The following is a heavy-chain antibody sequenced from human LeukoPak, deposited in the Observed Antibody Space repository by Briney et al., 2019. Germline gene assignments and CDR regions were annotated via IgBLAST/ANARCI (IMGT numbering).Heavy chain of an antibody. Sequence: SETLSLTCTVSGGSLSSYYWSWIRQPAGKGLEWIGRIYTSGSTNYNPSLKSRVTMSVDTSKNQFSLKLSSVTAADTAVYYCAGSIYGDYVRNWFDPWGQGTLVTVSS. J-gene: IGHJ5*02. CDR2: IYTSGST. CDR1: GGSLSSYY. D-gene: IGHD4-17*01. V-gene: IGHV4-4*07. CDR3: AGSIYGDYVRNWFDP.